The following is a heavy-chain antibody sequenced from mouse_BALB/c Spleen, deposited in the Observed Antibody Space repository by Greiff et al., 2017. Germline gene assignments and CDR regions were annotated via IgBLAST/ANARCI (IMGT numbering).Heavy chain of an antibody. Sequence: EVQRVESGGGLVQPGGSLKLSCAASGFTFSSYGMSWVRQTPDKRLELVATINSNGGSTYYPDSVKGRFTSSRDNAKNTLYLQMSSLKSEDTAMYYCARDRAYYRYDVGDYWGQGTSVTVSS. CDR1: GFTFSSYG. V-gene: IGHV5-6-3*01. D-gene: IGHD2-14*01. CDR3: ARDRAYYRYDVGDY. CDR2: INSNGGST. J-gene: IGHJ4*01.